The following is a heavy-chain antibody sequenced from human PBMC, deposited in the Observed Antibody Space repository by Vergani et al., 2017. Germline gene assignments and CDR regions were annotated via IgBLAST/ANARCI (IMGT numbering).Heavy chain of an antibody. CDR2: INHRGST. J-gene: IGHJ6*02. V-gene: IGHV4-34*01. CDR3: ARVKQSRVPAANYYYYYGMDV. CDR1: GGSFSGYY. Sequence: QVQLQESGPGLVKPSETLSLTCTVSGGSFSGYYWSWIRQPPGKGLEWIGEINHRGSTNYNPSLKSRVTISVDTSKNQFSLKLSSVTAADTAVYYCARVKQSRVPAANYYYYYGMDVWGQGTTVTVSS. D-gene: IGHD2-2*01.